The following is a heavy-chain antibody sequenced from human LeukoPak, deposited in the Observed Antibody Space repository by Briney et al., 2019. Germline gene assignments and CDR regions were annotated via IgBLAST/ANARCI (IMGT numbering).Heavy chain of an antibody. J-gene: IGHJ3*02. V-gene: IGHV3-48*03. CDR2: ISSSGSTI. CDR3: AKVFEYYDFWSGVDAFDI. Sequence: GGSLRLSCAASGFTFSSYEMNWVRQAPGKGLEWVSYISSSGSTIYYADSVKGRFTISRDNSKNTLYLQMNSLRAEDTAVYYCAKVFEYYDFWSGVDAFDIWGQGTMVTVSS. CDR1: GFTFSSYE. D-gene: IGHD3-3*01.